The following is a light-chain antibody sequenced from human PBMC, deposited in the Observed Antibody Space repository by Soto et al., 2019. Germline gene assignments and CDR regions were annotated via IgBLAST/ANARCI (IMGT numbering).Light chain of an antibody. CDR3: QQYDNWPLG. CDR1: QSVNSD. CDR2: AAS. V-gene: IGKV3-15*01. Sequence: EIVMTQSPATLSVSPGERATLSCRASQSVNSDLAWYQQKPGQAPRLLIHAASTRATGIPARFSGSGSGTEFTLTISSLKSEDFAIYYCQQYDNWPLGFGGGTMVEIK. J-gene: IGKJ4*01.